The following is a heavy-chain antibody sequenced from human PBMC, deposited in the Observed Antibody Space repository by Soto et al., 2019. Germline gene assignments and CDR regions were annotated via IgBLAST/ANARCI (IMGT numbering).Heavy chain of an antibody. Sequence: QITLKEAGPTLVKPTETLTLTCTFSGFSFTTTRMGVGWTRQPPGRALEWLAIIYWDGESRYNPLLRRRLTLTEDTTKNQVVLTMTIMDPKDTATYYCVHRDSTGTTTYFDSWGQGIPVTVAS. CDR2: IYWDGES. D-gene: IGHD1-1*01. CDR1: GFSFTTTRMG. J-gene: IGHJ4*02. CDR3: VHRDSTGTTTYFDS. V-gene: IGHV2-5*02.